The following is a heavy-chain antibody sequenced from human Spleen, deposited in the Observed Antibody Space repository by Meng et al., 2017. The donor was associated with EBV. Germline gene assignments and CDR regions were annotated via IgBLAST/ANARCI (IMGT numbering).Heavy chain of an antibody. CDR2: INVNTRKP. D-gene: IGHD1-1*01. CDR1: GYTFTDYG. Sequence: QVQLVHYGFGLRKPGALVKVSCKASGYTFTDYGINLMRPAPGQGLEWMGWINVNTRKPTYAQGFTERFVFSVDTSVSTAYLQILNLKTEDTAVFYCTRGGSGRFFYWGQGSLVTVSS. CDR3: TRGGSGRFFY. J-gene: IGHJ4*02. V-gene: IGHV7-4-1*01.